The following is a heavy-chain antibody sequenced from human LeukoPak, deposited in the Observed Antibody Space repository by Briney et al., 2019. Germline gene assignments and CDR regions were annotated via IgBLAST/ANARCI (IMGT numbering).Heavy chain of an antibody. V-gene: IGHV4-34*01. D-gene: IGHD6-6*01. Sequence: PSETLSLTCAVYGGSFSGYYWRWLRQPPGKGLEWVGEINHGGSTNYNPSLKSRVTISVDTSKIQFSLKLSSVTAADTAVYYCARGLSIAARPYYYHFDIDVWGQGTTVTVSS. CDR2: INHGGST. J-gene: IGHJ6*02. CDR3: ARGLSIAARPYYYHFDIDV. CDR1: GGSFSGYY.